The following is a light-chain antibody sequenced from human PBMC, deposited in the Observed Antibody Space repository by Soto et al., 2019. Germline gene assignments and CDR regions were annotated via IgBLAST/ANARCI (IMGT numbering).Light chain of an antibody. CDR1: RSDIGSNY. J-gene: IGLJ2*01. Sequence: QSVLTQPPSASGTPGQRVTISCSGSRSDIGSNYVNWYQQLPGMAPKLLIYRNDQRPSGVPDRFSGSKSGTSASLAIIGLQYEDEADYYCASWDDSLTVPIFGGGTKVTVL. V-gene: IGLV1-47*01. CDR3: ASWDDSLTVPI. CDR2: RND.